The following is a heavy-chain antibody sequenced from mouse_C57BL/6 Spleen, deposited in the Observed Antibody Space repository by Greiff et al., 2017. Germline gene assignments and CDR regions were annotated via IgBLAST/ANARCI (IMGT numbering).Heavy chain of an antibody. V-gene: IGHV1-55*01. J-gene: IGHJ4*01. Sequence: QVQLQQPGAELVKPGASVKMSCKASGYTFTSYWITWVKQRPGQGLEWIGDIYPGSGSTNYNEKFKSKATLTVDTSSSTDYMQLSSLTSEDSAVYYCARGGYYLYAMDYWGQGTSVTVSS. CDR3: ARGGYYLYAMDY. D-gene: IGHD2-3*01. CDR2: IYPGSGST. CDR1: GYTFTSYW.